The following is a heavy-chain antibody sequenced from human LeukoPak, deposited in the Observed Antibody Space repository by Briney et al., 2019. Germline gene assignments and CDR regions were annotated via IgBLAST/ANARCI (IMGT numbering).Heavy chain of an antibody. J-gene: IGHJ1*01. Sequence: GASVKVSCKAFGNTFSDYYIHWVRQAPGEGLEWVGWVFPRSGDTYYSQRFHGRVAMTTDTSVNTASMELSRLKSDDTGVYFCARPPRDLVSAAPFPFWGQGTLVTVSS. CDR3: ARPPRDLVSAAPFPF. D-gene: IGHD5/OR15-5a*01. CDR1: GNTFSDYY. CDR2: VFPRSGDT. V-gene: IGHV1-2*02.